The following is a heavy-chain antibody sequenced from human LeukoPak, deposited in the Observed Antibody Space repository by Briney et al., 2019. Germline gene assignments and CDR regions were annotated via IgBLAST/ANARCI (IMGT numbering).Heavy chain of an antibody. CDR2: IKQDGSEK. D-gene: IGHD6-19*01. V-gene: IGHV3-7*01. CDR1: GFTFSSYW. Sequence: PGGSLRLSCAASGFTFSSYWMSWVRQAPGKGLEWVANIKQDGSEKYYVDSVKGRFTISRDNTKNSLYLQMNSLRAEDTAVYYCARDRAVRAFDYWGQGTLVTVSS. CDR3: ARDRAVRAFDY. J-gene: IGHJ4*02.